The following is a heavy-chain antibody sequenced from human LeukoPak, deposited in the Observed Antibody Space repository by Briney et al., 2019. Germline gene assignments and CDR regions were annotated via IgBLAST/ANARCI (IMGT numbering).Heavy chain of an antibody. J-gene: IGHJ4*02. CDR3: ARVSPGYNYGSYFFDY. CDR2: VYHSGST. D-gene: IGHD5-18*01. V-gene: IGHV4-59*01. CDR1: GGSINNYY. Sequence: SETLSLTCTVSGGSINNYYWTWVRQPPGKGLEWIGYVYHSGSTNYNPSLKSRVTISIDTSKNQFSLKLSSVTAADTAMYYCARVSPGYNYGSYFFDYWGQGTLVIVSS.